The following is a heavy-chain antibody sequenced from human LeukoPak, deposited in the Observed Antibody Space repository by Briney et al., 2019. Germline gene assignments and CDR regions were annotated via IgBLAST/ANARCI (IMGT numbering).Heavy chain of an antibody. CDR3: ARFKPTIVPDAFDI. CDR2: IYHSGST. Sequence: SETLSLTCTVSGGSISSSSYYWGWIRQPPGKGPEWIGSIYHSGSTYYNPSLKSRVTISVDTSKNQFSLKLSSVTAADTAVYYCARFKPTIVPDAFDIWGQGTMVTVSS. D-gene: IGHD2-21*01. CDR1: GGSISSSSYY. V-gene: IGHV4-39*01. J-gene: IGHJ3*02.